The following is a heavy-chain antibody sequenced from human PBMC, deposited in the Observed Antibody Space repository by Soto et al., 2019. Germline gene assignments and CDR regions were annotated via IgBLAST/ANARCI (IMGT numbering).Heavy chain of an antibody. CDR3: ARQDGSALYYFDY. CDR2: IYPGDSDT. CDR1: GCTFTSYW. D-gene: IGHD6-19*01. J-gene: IGHJ4*02. V-gene: IGHV5-51*01. Sequence: PGESLKISCKGSGCTFTSYWIAWVRQMPGKGLEWMGIIYPGDSDTRYSPSFQGQVSISADKSISTAYLQWSSLKASDTAMYYCARQDGSALYYFDYWGQGTLVTVSS.